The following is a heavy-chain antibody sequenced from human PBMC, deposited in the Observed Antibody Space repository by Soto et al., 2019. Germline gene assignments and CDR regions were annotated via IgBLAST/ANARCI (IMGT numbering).Heavy chain of an antibody. D-gene: IGHD5-12*01. CDR1: GFTFSDYY. J-gene: IGHJ6*02. CDR3: ARETVRWLDKYYYGMDV. Sequence: GGSLRLSCAASGFTFSDYYMSWIRQAPGKGLEWVSYISSSGSTIYYADSVKGRFTISRDNAKNSLYLQMNSLRAEDTAVYYCARETVRWLDKYYYGMDVWGQGTTVTVSS. CDR2: ISSSGSTI. V-gene: IGHV3-11*01.